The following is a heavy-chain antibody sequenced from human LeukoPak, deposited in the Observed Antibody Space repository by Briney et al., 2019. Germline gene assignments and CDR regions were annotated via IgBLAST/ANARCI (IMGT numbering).Heavy chain of an antibody. D-gene: IGHD3-22*01. CDR3: AKDDRGYYPSNWFDP. CDR1: GFTFGSYA. J-gene: IGHJ5*02. V-gene: IGHV3-23*01. CDR2: ISGSDGKT. Sequence: GGSLRLSCAASGFTFGSYAMSWLRQAPGMGPQWVSSISGSDGKTYYADSVKGRFTISRHNSKNTLYLQMNSLRAEDTAVYYCAKDDRGYYPSNWFDPWGQGTLVLVSS.